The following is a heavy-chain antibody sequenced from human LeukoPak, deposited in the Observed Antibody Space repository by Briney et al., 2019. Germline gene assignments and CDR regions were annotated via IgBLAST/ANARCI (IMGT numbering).Heavy chain of an antibody. V-gene: IGHV1-2*02. CDR3: ARGISTVTRGY. CDR1: GYAFTGYY. Sequence: ASVKVSCKASGYAFTGYYMHLVRQAPGQGLEWMGWINPNSGGTNYAQKFQGRVTMTRDTSISTAYMELSRLRSDGTAVYYCARGISTVTRGYWGQGTLVTVSS. D-gene: IGHD4-11*01. J-gene: IGHJ4*02. CDR2: INPNSGGT.